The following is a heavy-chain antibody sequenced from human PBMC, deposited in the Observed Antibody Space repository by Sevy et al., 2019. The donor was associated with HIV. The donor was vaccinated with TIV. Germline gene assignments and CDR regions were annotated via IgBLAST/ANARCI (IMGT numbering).Heavy chain of an antibody. Sequence: GGSLRLSCTASGFIFGDYGMSWVRQAPGKVLEWIAFFKSKIHGGTTENAASVKGRFTISRDGSKNIVYLQMSNLKTEDTAVYYCTRWSGSQSIFDYWGQGTLVTVSS. D-gene: IGHD1-26*01. CDR2: FKSKIHGGTT. CDR1: GFIFGDYG. V-gene: IGHV3-49*04. CDR3: TRWSGSQSIFDY. J-gene: IGHJ4*02.